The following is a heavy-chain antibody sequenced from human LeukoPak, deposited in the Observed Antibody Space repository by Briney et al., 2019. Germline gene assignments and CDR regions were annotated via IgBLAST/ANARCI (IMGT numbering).Heavy chain of an antibody. CDR2: IYTSGST. J-gene: IGHJ4*02. V-gene: IGHV4-61*02. CDR1: GGSISSGSYY. CDR3: TRGAGWLIDY. D-gene: IGHD3-16*01. Sequence: PSETLSLTCTVSGGSISSGSYYWSWIRQPAGKGLEWIGRIYTSGSTNYNPSFKSRVTISVDTSKNQFSLKLSSVTAADTAVYYCTRGAGWLIDYWGQGILVTVSS.